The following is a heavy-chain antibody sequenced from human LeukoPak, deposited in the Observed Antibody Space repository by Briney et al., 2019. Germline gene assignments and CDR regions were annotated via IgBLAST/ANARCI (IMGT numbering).Heavy chain of an antibody. J-gene: IGHJ4*02. Sequence: PSETLSLTCSVSGASISSDYWSWIRQAPGKGLEWIGYISTSGSTNYNPSLKSRVSISLDTSKNRFSLNLNFVTAADTAVYYCASPRSGYRYTFDYWGQGALVTVSS. CDR3: ASPRSGYRYTFDY. CDR1: GASISSDY. V-gene: IGHV4-4*09. D-gene: IGHD3-22*01. CDR2: ISTSGST.